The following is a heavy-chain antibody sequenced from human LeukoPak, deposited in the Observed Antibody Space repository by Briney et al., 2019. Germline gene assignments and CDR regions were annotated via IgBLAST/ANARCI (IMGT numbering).Heavy chain of an antibody. CDR3: ARGRPGNWFDP. Sequence: PSETLSLTCTVSGGSISSGGYYWSWIRQPPGKGLEWIGYIYHSGSTYYNPSLKSRVTISVDRSKNQFSLKLSSVTAADTAVYYCARGRPGNWFDPWGQGTLVTVSS. J-gene: IGHJ5*02. CDR1: GGSISSGGYY. CDR2: IYHSGST. V-gene: IGHV4-30-2*01.